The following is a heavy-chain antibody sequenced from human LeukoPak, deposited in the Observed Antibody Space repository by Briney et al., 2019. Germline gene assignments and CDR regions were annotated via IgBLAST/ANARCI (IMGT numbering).Heavy chain of an antibody. CDR2: IYYSGST. Sequence: MSSETLSLTCSVSGGSIRSNSYYWGWVRQPPGKGLEWIGSIYYSGSTYYNPSLKSRVTISVDTSKNQFSLKLRSVSAADTAVYYCARHAPLWFGELGYWGQGTLVTVSS. V-gene: IGHV4-39*01. J-gene: IGHJ4*02. D-gene: IGHD3-10*01. CDR3: ARHAPLWFGELGY. CDR1: GGSIRSNSYY.